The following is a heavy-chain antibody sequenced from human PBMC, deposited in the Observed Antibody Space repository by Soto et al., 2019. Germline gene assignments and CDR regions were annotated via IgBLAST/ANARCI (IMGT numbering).Heavy chain of an antibody. Sequence: QVQLVESGGGVVQPGRSLRLSCAASGFTLSTYAMHWVRQAPGKGLEWVAVIWYDGGNKYYADSVKGRFTISRDTSKNTLYLQMNSLRVEDTAVYYCAIEAGLNWNDGADYWGQGTLVTVSS. V-gene: IGHV3-33*01. J-gene: IGHJ4*02. CDR3: AIEAGLNWNDGADY. CDR1: GFTLSTYA. CDR2: IWYDGGNK. D-gene: IGHD1-20*01.